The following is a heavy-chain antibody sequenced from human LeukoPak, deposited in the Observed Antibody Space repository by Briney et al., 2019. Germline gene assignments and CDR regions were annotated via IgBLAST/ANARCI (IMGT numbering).Heavy chain of an antibody. J-gene: IGHJ4*02. CDR1: GGSISSYY. CDR3: ARGVAGTGDYFDY. CDR2: IYYSGST. Sequence: SETDSLTCTVSGGSISSYYWSWIRQPPGKGLEWIGYIYYSGSTNYNPSLKSRVTISVDTSKNQFSLKLSSVTAADTAVYYCARGVAGTGDYFDYWGQGTLVTVSS. V-gene: IGHV4-59*01. D-gene: IGHD6-19*01.